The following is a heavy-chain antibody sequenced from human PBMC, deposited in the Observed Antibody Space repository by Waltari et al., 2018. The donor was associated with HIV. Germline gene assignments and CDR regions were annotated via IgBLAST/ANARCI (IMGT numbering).Heavy chain of an antibody. V-gene: IGHV4-34*01. CDR3: ARDRIAVAGTPNWFDP. Sequence: QVQLQQWGAGLLKPSETLSLTCAVYGGSFSGYYWSWIRQPPGKGLEWIGEINHRGSTNYNPSLKSRVTISVDTSKNQFSLKLSSVTAADTAVYYCARDRIAVAGTPNWFDPWGQGTLVTVSS. CDR1: GGSFSGYY. D-gene: IGHD6-19*01. CDR2: INHRGST. J-gene: IGHJ5*02.